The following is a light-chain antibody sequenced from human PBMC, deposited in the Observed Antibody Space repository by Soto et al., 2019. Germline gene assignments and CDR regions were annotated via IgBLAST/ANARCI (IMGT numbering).Light chain of an antibody. J-gene: IGKJ2*01. CDR1: QSVRSN. CDR2: GAS. V-gene: IGKV3-15*01. CDR3: QQYNNWPQT. Sequence: EIVMTQSPATLSVSPGERVTLSCRASQSVRSNLAWYQHKPGQAPRLLIYGASARATGLPARFNGSGSGTEFTLTISSLQSEDFAVYYCQQYNNWPQTFGPGTKLEIK.